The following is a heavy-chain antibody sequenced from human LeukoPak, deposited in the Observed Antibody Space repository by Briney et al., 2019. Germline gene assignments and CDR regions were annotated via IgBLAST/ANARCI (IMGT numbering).Heavy chain of an antibody. D-gene: IGHD1-26*01. CDR2: IDPNSGGT. V-gene: IGHV1-2*02. CDR1: GYTFTGYY. CDR3: ARDHRTVGATLLDY. Sequence: GASVKVSCKASGYTFTGYYMHWVRQVPGQGLEWMGWIDPNSGGTNYAQKFQARVTMTRDTSINTAYMEVSRLRSDDTAVYYCARDHRTVGATLLDYWGQGTLVTVSS. J-gene: IGHJ4*02.